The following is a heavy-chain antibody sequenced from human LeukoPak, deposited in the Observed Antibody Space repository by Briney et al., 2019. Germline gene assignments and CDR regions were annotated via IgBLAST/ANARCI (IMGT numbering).Heavy chain of an antibody. V-gene: IGHV3-23*01. CDR2: ISGSGAGT. J-gene: IGHJ2*01. Sequence: GGSLRLSCAASGFTFTSYAMTWVRQAPGVRQAPGKGLDWVSVISGSGAGTYYADSVKGRFTISRDNSQNTVYLQMNGLRAEDTAVYYCARDWVGGYAVNWYFDLWGRGTLVTVSS. D-gene: IGHD5-12*01. CDR3: ARDWVGGYAVNWYFDL. CDR1: GFTFTSYA.